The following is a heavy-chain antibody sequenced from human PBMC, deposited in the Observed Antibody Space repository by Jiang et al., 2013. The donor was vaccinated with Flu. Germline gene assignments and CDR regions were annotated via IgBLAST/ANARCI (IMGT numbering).Heavy chain of an antibody. J-gene: IGHJ4*02. CDR3: ARAPNYYDSSGFSHNFDY. CDR2: IIPILGIA. Sequence: SGAEVKKPGASVKVSCKASGGTFSSYAISWVRQAPGQGLEWMGRIIPILGIANYAQKFQGRVTITADKSTSTAYMELSSLRSEDTAVYYCARAPNYYDSSGFSHNFDYWGQGTLVTVSS. V-gene: IGHV1-69*04. CDR1: GGTFSSYA. D-gene: IGHD3-22*01.